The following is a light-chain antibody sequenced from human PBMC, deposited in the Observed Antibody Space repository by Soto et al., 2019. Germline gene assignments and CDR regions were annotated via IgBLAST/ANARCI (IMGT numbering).Light chain of an antibody. J-gene: IGLJ2*01. CDR1: SSNIGSNH. Sequence: QSVLTQPPSASGTPGQKVTISCSGSSSNIGSNHVYWYQQFPGSAPRLLIYRSDQRPSGVPDRFSGSKSGTSASLAISGLRSEDEADYYCAAWDDSLSAILFGGGTKLTVL. CDR3: AAWDDSLSAIL. V-gene: IGLV1-47*01. CDR2: RSD.